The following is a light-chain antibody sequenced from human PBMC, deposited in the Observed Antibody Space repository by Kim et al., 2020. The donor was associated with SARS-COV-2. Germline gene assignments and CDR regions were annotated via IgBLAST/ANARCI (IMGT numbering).Light chain of an antibody. CDR3: RQEDTYPLT. CDR2: AAT. V-gene: IGKV1-6*01. Sequence: ASGGERVTIAGPATEGVRNNLGWNQQKPGQAPKLLIYAATTLHSDDPARVSGSGCGTDFTLAISRMQPEELASNYCRQEDTYPLTFGGERKVEIK. CDR1: EGVRNN. J-gene: IGKJ4*01.